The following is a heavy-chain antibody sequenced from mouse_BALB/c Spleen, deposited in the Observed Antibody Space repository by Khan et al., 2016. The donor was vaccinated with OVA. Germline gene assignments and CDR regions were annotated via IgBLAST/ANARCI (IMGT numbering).Heavy chain of an antibody. V-gene: IGHV1-4*01. Sequence: QVQLQESGAELARPGASVKMSCKASDYTFTSYTIHWIKQRPGQGLEWIGYINPSNGYTNYNQKFKDKATLTTDTSSTTAYLQLSSLTSDDSASYNCVIDGPDQSNDGGFAYWGQGTRVTVSA. CDR3: VIDGPDQSNDGGFAY. J-gene: IGHJ3*01. CDR2: INPSNGYT. D-gene: IGHD2-12*01. CDR1: DYTFTSYT.